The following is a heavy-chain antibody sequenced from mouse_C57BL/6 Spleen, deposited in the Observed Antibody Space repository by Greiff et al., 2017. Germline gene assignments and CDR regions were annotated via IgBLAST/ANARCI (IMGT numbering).Heavy chain of an antibody. J-gene: IGHJ4*01. CDR2: IYPGSGST. CDR3: ARFGNGYYYAMDY. CDR1: GYTFTSYW. V-gene: IGHV1-55*01. Sequence: QVQLQQSGAELVKPGASVKMSCKASGYTFTSYWITWVKQRPGQGLEWIGDIYPGSGSTNYNEKFKSKATLTVDTSSSTAYMQLSSLTSEDSAVYYCARFGNGYYYAMDYWGQGTSVTVSS. D-gene: IGHD2-2*01.